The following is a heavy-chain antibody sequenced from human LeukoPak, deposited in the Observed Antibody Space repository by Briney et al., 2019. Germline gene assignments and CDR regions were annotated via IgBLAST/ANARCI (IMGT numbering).Heavy chain of an antibody. CDR2: INPNSGGT. CDR3: ARGIIVVVADPLTRPFDY. V-gene: IGHV1-2*02. D-gene: IGHD2-15*01. J-gene: IGHJ4*02. Sequence: GASVKVSCKPSGYTLTGYYMHWVRQAPGQGLEWMGWINPNSGGTNYAQKFQGRVTMTSDTSISTAYMELSRLRSDDTAVYYCARGIIVVVADPLTRPFDYWGQGTPVIVSS. CDR1: GYTLTGYY.